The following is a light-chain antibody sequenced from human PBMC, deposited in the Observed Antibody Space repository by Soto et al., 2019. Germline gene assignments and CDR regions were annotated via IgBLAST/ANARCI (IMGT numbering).Light chain of an antibody. CDR2: GNN. Sequence: QAVVTQSPSVSGAPGQRVTNSCTGSSSNIGAGYGVHWYQQLPGTAPKLLIYGNNNRPSGVPDRFSGSKSGTSASLAITGLQAEDEADYYCQSYDSSLSGLVFGGGTKVTVL. CDR3: QSYDSSLSGLV. V-gene: IGLV1-40*01. CDR1: SSNIGAGYG. J-gene: IGLJ2*01.